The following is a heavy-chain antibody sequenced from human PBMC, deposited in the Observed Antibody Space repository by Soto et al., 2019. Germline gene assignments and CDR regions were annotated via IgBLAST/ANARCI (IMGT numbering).Heavy chain of an antibody. CDR3: VRDGTLDNYGYYYYHGMDV. CDR1: GFTFSSHW. D-gene: IGHD3-10*01. V-gene: IGHV3-74*01. Sequence: PGGSLRLSCAASGFTFSSHWMHWVRQVPGEGLVWVAHLSSDGSTSTYADTVKGRFTISRDNFKNTLYLQMSSLGAEDTAVYYCVRDGTLDNYGYYYYHGMDVWGQGTTVTVSS. J-gene: IGHJ6*02. CDR2: LSSDGSTS.